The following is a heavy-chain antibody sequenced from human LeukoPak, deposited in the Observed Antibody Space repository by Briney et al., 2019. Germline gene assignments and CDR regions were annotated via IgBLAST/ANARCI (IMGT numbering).Heavy chain of an antibody. CDR3: ARGLKGYYDSSGYYFDY. CDR1: GGSFSGYY. J-gene: IGHJ4*02. D-gene: IGHD3-22*01. CDR2: INHSGSN. Sequence: PSETLSLTCAVYGGSFSGYYWSWIRQPPGKGLEWIGEINHSGSNNYNPSLKSRVTISVDTSKNQFSLKLSSVTAADTAVYYCARGLKGYYDSSGYYFDYWGQGTLVTVSS. V-gene: IGHV4-34*01.